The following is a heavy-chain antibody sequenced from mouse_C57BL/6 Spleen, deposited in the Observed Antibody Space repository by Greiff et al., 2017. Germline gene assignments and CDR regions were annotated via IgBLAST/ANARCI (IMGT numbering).Heavy chain of an antibody. CDR3: ARSLRGPSMDY. Sequence: EVKLMESGGGLVKPGGSLKLSCAASGFTFSDYGMHWVRQAPEKGLEWVAYISSGSSTIYYADTVKGRFTISRDNAKNTLFLQMTSLRSEDTAMYYCARSLRGPSMDYWGQGTSVTVSS. J-gene: IGHJ4*01. V-gene: IGHV5-17*01. CDR2: ISSGSSTI. CDR1: GFTFSDYG. D-gene: IGHD6-5*01.